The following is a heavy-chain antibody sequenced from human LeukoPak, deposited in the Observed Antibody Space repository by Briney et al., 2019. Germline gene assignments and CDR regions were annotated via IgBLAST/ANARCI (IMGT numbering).Heavy chain of an antibody. J-gene: IGHJ4*02. Sequence: SETLSLTCTVSGGSISSSSYYWGWIRQPPGKGLEWIGSISYSGSSYYIPSLRSRVTISLDTSKNQFSLKLSSVTAADTAVYYCARILYGSGNYTDYWGQGTLVTVSS. CDR2: ISYSGSS. CDR1: GGSISSSSYY. V-gene: IGHV4-39*07. CDR3: ARILYGSGNYTDY. D-gene: IGHD3-10*01.